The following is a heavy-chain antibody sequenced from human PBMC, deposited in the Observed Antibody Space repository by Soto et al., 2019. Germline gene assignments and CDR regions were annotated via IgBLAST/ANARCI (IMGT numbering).Heavy chain of an antibody. Sequence: PGGSLRLSCAASGFTFSSYWMSWVRQAPGKGLEWVANIKQDGSEKYYVDSVKGRFTISRDNAKNSLYLQMNSLRAEDTAVYYCAREEIAARDYYYGMDVWGQGTTVTVSS. V-gene: IGHV3-7*01. CDR3: AREEIAARDYYYGMDV. D-gene: IGHD6-6*01. CDR2: IKQDGSEK. J-gene: IGHJ6*02. CDR1: GFTFSSYW.